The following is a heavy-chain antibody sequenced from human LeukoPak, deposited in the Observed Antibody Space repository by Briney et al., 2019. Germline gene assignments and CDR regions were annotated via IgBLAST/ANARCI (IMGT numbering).Heavy chain of an antibody. CDR3: ARGLSGSSKSYY. D-gene: IGHD3-10*01. V-gene: IGHV4-59*11. J-gene: IGHJ4*02. Sequence: SGTLSLTCTVSGVSISSHDLSWVRQPPGKGLEWIGYIYCSGSTTYNPYPKSRRSISLDTYNNQFSLLLSSVTAADTVVYYCARGLSGSSKSYYWGEGT. CDR2: IYCSGST. CDR1: GVSISSHD.